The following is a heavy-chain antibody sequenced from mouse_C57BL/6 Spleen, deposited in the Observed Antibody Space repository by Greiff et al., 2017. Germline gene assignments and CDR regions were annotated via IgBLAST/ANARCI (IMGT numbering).Heavy chain of an antibody. CDR3: ARSGGSRYYYAMDY. Sequence: EVQLQESGPELVKPGASVKMSCKASGYTFTDYNMHWVKQSHGKSLEWIGYINPNNGGTSYNQKFKGKATLTVNKSSSTAYMELRSLTSEDSAVYYCARSGGSRYYYAMDYWGQGTSVTVSS. CDR1: GYTFTDYN. J-gene: IGHJ4*01. CDR2: INPNNGGT. D-gene: IGHD1-1*01. V-gene: IGHV1-22*01.